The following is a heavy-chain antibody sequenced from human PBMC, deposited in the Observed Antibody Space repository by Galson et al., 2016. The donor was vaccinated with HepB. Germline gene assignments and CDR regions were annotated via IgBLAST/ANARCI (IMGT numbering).Heavy chain of an antibody. J-gene: IGHJ4*02. CDR2: ISSSGGP. D-gene: IGHD3-3*01. CDR1: GGPITNYL. CDR3: ARIPWRPYDFGPDY. V-gene: IGHV4-59*01. Sequence: SETLSLTCSVSGGPITNYLCTWIRQPPGKGLEWIASISSSGGPNYNPSLKDRVTISIDKSKNQFSLKMTSATAADTAVYFCARIPWRPYDFGPDYWGQGTLVTVSS.